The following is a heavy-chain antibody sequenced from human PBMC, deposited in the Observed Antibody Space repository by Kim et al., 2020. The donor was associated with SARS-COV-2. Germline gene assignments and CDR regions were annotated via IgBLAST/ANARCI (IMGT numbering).Heavy chain of an antibody. J-gene: IGHJ6*01. CDR1: GYTFTAYY. V-gene: IGHV1-2*06. CDR3: ARDEPGQQLVHFHYYFYGM. D-gene: IGHD6-13*01. Sequence: ASVKVSCKASGYTFTAYYIHWVRQAPGQGLEWMGRINPNSGGTNYAQKFQDRVTMTRDTSISTAYMELSRLRSDDTAVYYCARDEPGQQLVHFHYYFYGM. CDR2: INPNSGGT.